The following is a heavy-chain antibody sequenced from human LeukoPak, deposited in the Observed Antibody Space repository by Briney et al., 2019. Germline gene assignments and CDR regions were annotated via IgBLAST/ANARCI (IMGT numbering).Heavy chain of an antibody. V-gene: IGHV3-23*01. Sequence: GGSLRLSCAASGFTFSSYAMSWVRQAPGKGLEWVSAISGSGGSTYYADSVKGRFTISRDNSKNTLYLQMNSLRAEDTAVYYCAKCSYDFWSGYPPHAFDIWGQGTMVTVSS. CDR1: GFTFSSYA. CDR3: AKCSYDFWSGYPPHAFDI. D-gene: IGHD3-3*01. J-gene: IGHJ3*02. CDR2: ISGSGGST.